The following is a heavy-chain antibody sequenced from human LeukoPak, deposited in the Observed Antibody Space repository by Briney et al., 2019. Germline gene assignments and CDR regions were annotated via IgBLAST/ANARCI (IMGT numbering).Heavy chain of an antibody. J-gene: IGHJ4*02. D-gene: IGHD1-26*01. CDR3: ARVRGSYHFDY. CDR2: IKQDGSEK. CDR1: GFTFSSYW. Sequence: GGSLRLSCAASGFTFSSYWVSWVRQAPGKGLEWVANIKQDGSEKYYVDSVKGRFTISRGNAKNSLYLQMNSLRAEDTAVYYCARVRGSYHFDYWGQGTLVTVSS. V-gene: IGHV3-7*01.